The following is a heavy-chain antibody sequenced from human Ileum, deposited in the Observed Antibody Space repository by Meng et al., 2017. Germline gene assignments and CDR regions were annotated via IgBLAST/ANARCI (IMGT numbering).Heavy chain of an antibody. Sequence: QVALNEWGAGLFKPSETLSLTCAVFGGSFNDYYWSWVRQSQGKGLEWIGQIHHSGRTNYKSSLERRVTISVDTSKSQFSLKLTSVTAADTAMYYCVRGPARETHDFDYWGQGALVTVSS. D-gene: IGHD1-26*01. CDR1: GGSFNDYY. V-gene: IGHV4-34*01. CDR3: VRGPARETHDFDY. CDR2: IHHSGRT. J-gene: IGHJ4*02.